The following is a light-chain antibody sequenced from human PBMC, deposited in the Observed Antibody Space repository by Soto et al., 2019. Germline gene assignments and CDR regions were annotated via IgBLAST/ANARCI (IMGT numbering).Light chain of an antibody. Sequence: QSVLTQPASVSGSPGQSITISCTGTSSDVGSYNLVSWYQQHPGKAPKLMIYEGSKRPSGVSNRFSGSKSGNTASLTISGLQAEDEADYYCSSYTSSRAYVFGIGTKVTVL. V-gene: IGLV2-14*02. CDR1: SSDVGSYNL. CDR3: SSYTSSRAYV. CDR2: EGS. J-gene: IGLJ1*01.